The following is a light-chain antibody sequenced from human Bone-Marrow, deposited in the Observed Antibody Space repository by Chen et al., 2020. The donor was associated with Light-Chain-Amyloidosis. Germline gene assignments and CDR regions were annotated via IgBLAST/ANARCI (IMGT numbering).Light chain of an antibody. J-gene: IGKJ5*01. Sequence: EIVLPQSPATLSLSPGERATLSCRASQSINNLLAWYQQKPGQAPRLLIYDASDRATDIPARFSGSGSGTDFTLTISSLEPEDFAVYYCQQRKDWPITFGQGTRLEIK. CDR1: QSINNL. V-gene: IGKV3-11*01. CDR2: DAS. CDR3: QQRKDWPIT.